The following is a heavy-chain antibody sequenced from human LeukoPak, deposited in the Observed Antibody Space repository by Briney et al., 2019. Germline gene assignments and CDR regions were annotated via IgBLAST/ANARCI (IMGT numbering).Heavy chain of an antibody. CDR2: IFYSGST. CDR1: GGSISSGDYY. CDR3: ARLYSSGWHHFDY. Sequence: SQTLSLTCTVSGGSISSGDYYWNWIRQHPEKSLEWIGYIFYSGSTNYSPSLKSRVTTSVDTSKNQFSLKLSSVTAADTAVYYCARLYSSGWHHFDYWGQGTLVTVSS. J-gene: IGHJ4*02. V-gene: IGHV4-31*03. D-gene: IGHD6-19*01.